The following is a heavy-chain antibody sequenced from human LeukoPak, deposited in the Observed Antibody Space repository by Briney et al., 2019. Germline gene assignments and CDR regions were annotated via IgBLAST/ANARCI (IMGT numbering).Heavy chain of an antibody. Sequence: SETLSLTCAVSGYSISSGYYWGWIRQPPGKGLEWIGTIYHSGSTYYNPSLKSRVTMSVDTSKNQFSLKLSSVTAADTAVYYCARHASVIAIREAFDIWGQGTMVTVSS. J-gene: IGHJ3*02. CDR2: IYHSGST. V-gene: IGHV4-38-2*01. D-gene: IGHD2-21*01. CDR1: GYSISSGYY. CDR3: ARHASVIAIREAFDI.